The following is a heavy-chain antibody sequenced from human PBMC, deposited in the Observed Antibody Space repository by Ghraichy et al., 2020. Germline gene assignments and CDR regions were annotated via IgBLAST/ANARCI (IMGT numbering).Heavy chain of an antibody. CDR1: GGSFSGYY. J-gene: IGHJ3*02. D-gene: IGHD1-26*01. Sequence: SETLSLTCAVYGGSFSGYYWSWIRQPPGKGLEWIGEINHSGSTNYNPSLKSRVTISVDTSKNQFSLKLSSVTAADTAVYYCAFIVGAAKRAFDIWGQGTMVTVSS. CDR3: AFIVGAAKRAFDI. CDR2: INHSGST. V-gene: IGHV4-34*01.